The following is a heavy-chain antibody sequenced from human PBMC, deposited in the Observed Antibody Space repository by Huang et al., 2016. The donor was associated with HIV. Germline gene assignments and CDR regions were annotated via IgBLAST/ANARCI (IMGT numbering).Heavy chain of an antibody. V-gene: IGHV5-51*01. J-gene: IGHJ6*02. CDR3: ARLIGSPSFYYGLDV. Sequence: EVQLVQSGAEVKKPGESLKISCKGSGYRFRSNWIGWVRQMPGKGLEWMGIIYPGDSDNRDSPSFQGKVTISADKSINTAYLQWSSLKASDTTMYYCARLIGSPSFYYGLDVWGQGTTVTVSS. D-gene: IGHD3-10*01. CDR1: GYRFRSNW. CDR2: IYPGDSDN.